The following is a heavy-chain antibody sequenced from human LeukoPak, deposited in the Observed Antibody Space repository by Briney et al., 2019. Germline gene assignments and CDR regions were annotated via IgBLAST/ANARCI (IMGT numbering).Heavy chain of an antibody. CDR2: MNPNSGNT. J-gene: IGHJ4*02. CDR1: GYTFTSYD. V-gene: IGHV1-8*01. Sequence: ASVKVSCKASGYTFTSYDINWVRQATGQGLEWMGWMNPNSGNTGYAQKFQGRVTMTRNTSISTAYMELSSLRSEDTAVYYCARGIRSVLPVVRCYFDYWGQGTLVTVSS. CDR3: ARGIRSVLPVVRCYFDY. D-gene: IGHD2-15*01.